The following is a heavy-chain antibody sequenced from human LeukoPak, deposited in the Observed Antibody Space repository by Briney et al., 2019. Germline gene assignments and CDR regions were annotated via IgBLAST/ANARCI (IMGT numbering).Heavy chain of an antibody. CDR2: ISYDGKDK. D-gene: IGHD3-10*02. V-gene: IGHV3-30*18. CDR1: GFTFSSYG. J-gene: IGHJ6*04. Sequence: GRSLRLSCAASGFTFSSYGMHWVRQAPGKGLEWVAAISYDGKDKYYTDSVKGRFTISRDKSKNTLYLQMNSLRAEDTAVYYCAELGITMIGGVWGKGTTVTISS. CDR3: AELGITMIGGV.